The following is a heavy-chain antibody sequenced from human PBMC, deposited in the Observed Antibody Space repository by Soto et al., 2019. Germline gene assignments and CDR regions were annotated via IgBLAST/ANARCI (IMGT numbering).Heavy chain of an antibody. Sequence: GGSLRLSCAASGFTFNSYGRHWVRQAPGKGLEWVAIIWYDGSNKYYAESVKGRFTISRDNSKNTLYLPMNSLRAEDTAAYYCASQRFGMDVWGPGTTVTVSS. CDR3: ASQRFGMDV. CDR1: GFTFNSYG. J-gene: IGHJ6*02. V-gene: IGHV3-33*01. CDR2: IWYDGSNK.